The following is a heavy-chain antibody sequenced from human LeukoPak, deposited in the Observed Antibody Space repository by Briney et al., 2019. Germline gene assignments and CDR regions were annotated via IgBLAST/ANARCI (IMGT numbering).Heavy chain of an antibody. CDR1: GGSISSYY. V-gene: IGHV4-59*01. Sequence: SETLSLTCTVSGGSISSYYWSWIRQPPGKGLEWIGYIYYSGSTNYNPSLKSRVTISVDTSKNQFSLKLSSVTAADTAVYYCARDNGYGDSADAFDIWGQGTMVTVSS. CDR2: IYYSGST. CDR3: ARDNGYGDSADAFDI. D-gene: IGHD4-17*01. J-gene: IGHJ3*02.